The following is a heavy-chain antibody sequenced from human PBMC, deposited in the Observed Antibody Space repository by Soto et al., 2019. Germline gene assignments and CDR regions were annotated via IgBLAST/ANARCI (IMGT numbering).Heavy chain of an antibody. J-gene: IGHJ4*02. CDR3: ARGYGGNQFHFDY. CDR2: ISYDGSNK. CDR1: GFTFSNYG. D-gene: IGHD4-17*01. V-gene: IGHV3-30-3*01. Sequence: GGSLRLSCAASGFTFSNYGMHWVRQAPGEGLELVADISYDGSNKDYADSVKGRFTISRDSSKNTLYLQMNSLRGEDMAVYYCARGYGGNQFHFDYWGQGTLVTVSS.